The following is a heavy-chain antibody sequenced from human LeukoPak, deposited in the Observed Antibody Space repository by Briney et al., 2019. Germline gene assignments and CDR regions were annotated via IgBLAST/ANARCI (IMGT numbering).Heavy chain of an antibody. CDR1: GGSFSGYY. CDR2: IYYSGST. V-gene: IGHV4-34*09. CDR3: ARGGDGSGSYYAESFDY. J-gene: IGHJ4*02. Sequence: SETLSLTCAVYGGSFSGYYWSWIRQPPGKGLEWIGYIYYSGSTYYNPSLKSRVTISIDTSKNQFSLKLNSVTAADTAVYYCARGGDGSGSYYAESFDYWGQGTLVTVSS. D-gene: IGHD3-10*01.